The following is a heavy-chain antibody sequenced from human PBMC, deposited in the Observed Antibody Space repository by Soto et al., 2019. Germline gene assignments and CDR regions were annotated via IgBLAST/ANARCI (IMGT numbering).Heavy chain of an antibody. CDR2: IYYSGST. J-gene: IGHJ4*02. D-gene: IGHD3-3*01. Sequence: SETLSRSCSVSGGSISSGDYYWRWIRQPPEKGLEWIGYIYYSGSTYYNPSLKSRVTISVDTSKNQFSLKLSSVTAADTAVYHCARDVYYDFWSGHKIEYYFDYWGQGTLVTVSS. V-gene: IGHV4-30-4*01. CDR1: GGSISSGDYY. CDR3: ARDVYYDFWSGHKIEYYFDY.